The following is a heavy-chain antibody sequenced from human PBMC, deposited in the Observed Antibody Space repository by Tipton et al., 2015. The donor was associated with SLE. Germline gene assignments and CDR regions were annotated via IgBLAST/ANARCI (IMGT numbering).Heavy chain of an antibody. J-gene: IGHJ5*02. Sequence: TLSLTCTVSGGSISSYYWSWIRQSPGKGLEWIGYMYYSGSTNYNPSLKSRVTISVDTSKNQFSLNLSSVTAADTAVYYCARSGETEVRLSWFDPWGQGTLVTVSS. V-gene: IGHV4-59*01. CDR2: MYYSGST. CDR1: GGSISSYY. CDR3: ARSGETEVRLSWFDP. D-gene: IGHD3-3*01.